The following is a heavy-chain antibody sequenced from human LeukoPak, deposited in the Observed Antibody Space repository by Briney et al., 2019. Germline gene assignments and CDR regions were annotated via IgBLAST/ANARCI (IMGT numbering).Heavy chain of an antibody. CDR3: AKDHSGSYFHY. V-gene: IGHV3-21*01. D-gene: IGHD1-26*01. CDR2: ISSSSSYI. Sequence: TGGSLRLSCAASGFTFSSYSMSWVRQAPGKGLEWVSSISSSSSYIYYADSVKGRFTISRDNSKNTLYLQMNSLRAEDTAVYYCAKDHSGSYFHYWGQGTLVTVSS. J-gene: IGHJ4*02. CDR1: GFTFSSYS.